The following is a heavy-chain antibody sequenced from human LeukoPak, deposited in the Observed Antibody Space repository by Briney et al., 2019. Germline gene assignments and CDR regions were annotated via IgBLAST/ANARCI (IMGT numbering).Heavy chain of an antibody. J-gene: IGHJ4*02. CDR2: INHSGST. CDR1: GGSFSGYY. V-gene: IGHV4-34*01. Sequence: LETLSLTCAVYGGSFSGYYWSWIRQPPGKGLEWIGEINHSGSTNYNPSLKSRVTISVDTSKNQFSLKLSSVTAADTAVYYCARASYPSSSWYGPFDYWGQGTLATVSS. D-gene: IGHD6-13*01. CDR3: ARASYPSSSWYGPFDY.